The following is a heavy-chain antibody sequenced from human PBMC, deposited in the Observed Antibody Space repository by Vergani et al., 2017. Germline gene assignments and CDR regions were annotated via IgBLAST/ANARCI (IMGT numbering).Heavy chain of an antibody. CDR1: GGSFSGYY. CDR2: INHSGST. Sequence: QVQLQQWGAGLLKPSETLSLTCAVYGGSFSGYYWSWIRQPPGKGLEWIGEINHSGSTNYNPSLKSRVTMSVDTSKNQFSLKLSSVTAADTAVYYCARATTDYYGSGSYSHWGQGTLVTVSS. D-gene: IGHD3-10*01. V-gene: IGHV4-34*01. J-gene: IGHJ4*02. CDR3: ARATTDYYGSGSYSH.